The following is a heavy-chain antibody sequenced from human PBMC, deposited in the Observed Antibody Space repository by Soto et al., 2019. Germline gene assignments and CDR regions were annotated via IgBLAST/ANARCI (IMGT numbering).Heavy chain of an antibody. J-gene: IGHJ6*02. D-gene: IGHD3-3*01. CDR2: IVVGSGNT. CDR3: ARGREYYDFWSGYYTKTPYYYYYGMDV. Sequence: SVKVSCKASGFTFTSSAMQWVRQARGQRLEWIGWIVVGSGNTNYAQKLQGRVTMTTDTSTSTAYMELRSLRSDDTAVYYCARGREYYDFWSGYYTKTPYYYYYGMDVWGQGTTVTVSS. CDR1: GFTFTSSA. V-gene: IGHV1-58*02.